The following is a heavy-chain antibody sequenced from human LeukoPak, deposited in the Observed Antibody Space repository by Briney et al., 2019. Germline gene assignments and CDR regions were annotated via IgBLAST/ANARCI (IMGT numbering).Heavy chain of an antibody. D-gene: IGHD4-23*01. CDR1: GFTFSSYS. CDR2: ISSSSSYI. J-gene: IGHJ4*02. V-gene: IGHV3-21*01. CDR3: ASIMTTVVFDY. Sequence: GGSLRLSXAASGFTFSSYSMNWVRQAPGKGLEWVSSISSSSSYIYYADSVKGRFTISRDNAKNSLYLQMNSLRAEDTAVYYCASIMTTVVFDYWGQGTLVTVSS.